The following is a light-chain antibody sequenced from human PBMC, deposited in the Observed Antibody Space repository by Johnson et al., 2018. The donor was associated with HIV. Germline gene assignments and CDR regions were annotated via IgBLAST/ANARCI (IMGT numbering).Light chain of an antibody. V-gene: IGLV1-51*01. CDR2: DNN. CDR3: GTWDSSLSAGGV. CDR1: SSNIGNNY. Sequence: SVLTQPPSMSAAPGQQVTISCSGSSSNIGNNYVSWYQQFPGTAPKLLIYDNNKRPSGIPDRFSGSKSGTSATLGITGLQTGDEADYYCGTWDSSLSAGGVFGTGTKVTVL. J-gene: IGLJ1*01.